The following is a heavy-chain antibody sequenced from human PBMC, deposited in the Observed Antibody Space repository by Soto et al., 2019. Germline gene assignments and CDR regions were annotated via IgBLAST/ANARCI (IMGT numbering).Heavy chain of an antibody. J-gene: IGHJ4*02. D-gene: IGHD1-26*01. CDR3: ARWELLTGFDY. CDR1: GFTFSSSE. Sequence: EVQLVESGGGVVQPGGSLRLSCAASGFTFSSSEMTWVRQAPGKGLEWVSYISSSGATIYYADSVKGRFTISRDNAKNSLYLQMTSLRAEATAVYYCARWELLTGFDYWGQGTLVTVSS. CDR2: ISSSGATI. V-gene: IGHV3-48*03.